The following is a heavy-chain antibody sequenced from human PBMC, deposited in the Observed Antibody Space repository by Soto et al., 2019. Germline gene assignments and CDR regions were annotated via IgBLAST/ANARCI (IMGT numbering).Heavy chain of an antibody. CDR1: EFTFSNFA. CDR2: ISGNGITT. V-gene: IGHV3-23*01. J-gene: IGHJ5*02. CDR3: AKDGPSVTVIRGGFDT. D-gene: IGHD3-10*01. Sequence: PGGSLRLSCAASEFTFSNFAMSWVRQAPGKGLEWVAAISGNGITTEYADSVKGRFTISRDNSENALYLHMNSLRAEDTAIYYCAKDGPSVTVIRGGFDTWGQGTLVTVSS.